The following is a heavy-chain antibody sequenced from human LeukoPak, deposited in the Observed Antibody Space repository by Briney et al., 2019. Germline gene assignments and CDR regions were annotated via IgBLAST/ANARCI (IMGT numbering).Heavy chain of an antibody. CDR1: GFSFDDFE. V-gene: IGHV3-20*01. CDR2: ISRSGRAT. Sequence: GGSLGLSCAASGFSFDDFEMSWVRQVPGKGLEYVSGISRSGRATGYGDSVKGRFTISRDNAKNSLYLQMTSLRAEDTALYHCARVPGTHYYYYMDVWGKGTAVTVSS. J-gene: IGHJ6*03. CDR3: ARVPGTHYYYYMDV.